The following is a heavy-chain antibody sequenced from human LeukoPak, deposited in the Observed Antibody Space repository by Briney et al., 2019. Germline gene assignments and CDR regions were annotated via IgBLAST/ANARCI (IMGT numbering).Heavy chain of an antibody. D-gene: IGHD3-10*01. Sequence: GGSLRLSCAASGFTFSRCALSWVRHSPGKGLEWVSAITGAGGITYYADSVKGRFTISRDTSKNTLYLQMNSLRADDTAVYYCAKRFTCESGSYSVMDVWGQGTTVTVSS. CDR1: GFTFSRCA. CDR2: ITGAGGIT. CDR3: AKRFTCESGSYSVMDV. J-gene: IGHJ6*02. V-gene: IGHV3-23*01.